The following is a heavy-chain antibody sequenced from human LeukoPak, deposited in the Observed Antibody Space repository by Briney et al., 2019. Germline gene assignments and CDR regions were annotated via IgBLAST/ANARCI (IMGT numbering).Heavy chain of an antibody. V-gene: IGHV1-46*01. CDR2: INPSGGST. CDR1: GYTFTSYY. D-gene: IGHD2-2*02. CDR3: ARGIVVVPAAIARHFDY. J-gene: IGHJ4*02. Sequence: GASVKVSCKASGYTFTSYYMHWVRQAPGQGLEWMGIINPSGGSTSYAQKFQGRVTMTRDTSTSTVYMELSSLRSEDTAVYYCARGIVVVPAAIARHFDYWGQGTLVTVSS.